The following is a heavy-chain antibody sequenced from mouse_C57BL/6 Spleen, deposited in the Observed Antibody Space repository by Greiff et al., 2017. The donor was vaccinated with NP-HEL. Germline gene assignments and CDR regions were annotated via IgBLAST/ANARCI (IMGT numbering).Heavy chain of an antibody. Sequence: QVQLQQSGAELVKPGASVKLSCKASGYTFTSYWMQWVKQRPGQGLEWIGEIDPSDSYTNYNQKFKGKATLTVDTSSSTAYMQLSSLTSEDSAVYYCARGILRAPFDYWGQGTTLTVSS. CDR2: IDPSDSYT. CDR1: GYTFTSYW. V-gene: IGHV1-50*01. CDR3: ARGILRAPFDY. J-gene: IGHJ2*01. D-gene: IGHD1-1*01.